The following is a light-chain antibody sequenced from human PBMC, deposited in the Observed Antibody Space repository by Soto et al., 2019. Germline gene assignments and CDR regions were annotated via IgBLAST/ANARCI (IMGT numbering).Light chain of an antibody. CDR2: DVS. J-gene: IGLJ3*02. CDR1: SSDVGGFNY. CDR3: SSYASTTRV. Sequence: QSVLTQPASVSGSPGQSITISCTGTSSDVGGFNYVSWYQQHPGKAPKLMIYDVSNRPSGVSSRFSGSKSGNTASLTISGLQAEDEAHYYCSSYASTTRVFGGGTQLTVL. V-gene: IGLV2-14*01.